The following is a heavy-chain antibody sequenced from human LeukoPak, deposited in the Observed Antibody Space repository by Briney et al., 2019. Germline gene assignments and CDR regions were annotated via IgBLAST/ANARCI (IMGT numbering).Heavy chain of an antibody. Sequence: GGSLRLSCAASGFTFSDFGMHWVRQAPGKGLEWVAFIRYNGDDEQYAGSVKGRFTISRDNSKDTLYLQMNRLRAEDTAIYYCAKSVPAIRGEIDYWGQGTLVTVSS. CDR2: IRYNGDDE. J-gene: IGHJ4*02. D-gene: IGHD3-10*01. CDR1: GFTFSDFG. CDR3: AKSVPAIRGEIDY. V-gene: IGHV3-30*02.